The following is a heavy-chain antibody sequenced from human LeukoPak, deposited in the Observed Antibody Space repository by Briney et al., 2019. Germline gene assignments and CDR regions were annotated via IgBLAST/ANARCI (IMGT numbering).Heavy chain of an antibody. D-gene: IGHD6-6*01. J-gene: IGHJ5*02. CDR3: ARDYSSIAASLGFDP. V-gene: IGHV1-2*02. CDR2: INPNSGGT. Sequence: GASVKVSCKASGYTFTGYYMHWVRQAPGQGLEWMGWINPNSGGTNYAQKFQGRVTMTRDTSISTAYMELSRLRSYDTAVYYCARDYSSIAASLGFDPWGQGTLVTVSS. CDR1: GYTFTGYY.